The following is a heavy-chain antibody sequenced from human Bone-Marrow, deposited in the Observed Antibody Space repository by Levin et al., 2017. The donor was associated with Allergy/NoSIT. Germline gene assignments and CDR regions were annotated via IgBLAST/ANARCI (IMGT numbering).Heavy chain of an antibody. CDR3: ARGSIRTASLLAYYYGLDV. J-gene: IGHJ6*02. CDR1: GFTLSQYD. CDR2: ISNTGTTV. D-gene: IGHD2-21*01. V-gene: IGHV3-48*03. Sequence: PGGSLRLSCVASGFTLSQYDMIWVRQSPGKGLEWLSTISNTGTTVSFADSVKGRFTVSRDNTKKSLFLEMNSLRADDTAIYYCARGSIRTASLLAYYYGLDVWGQGTTVSVSS.